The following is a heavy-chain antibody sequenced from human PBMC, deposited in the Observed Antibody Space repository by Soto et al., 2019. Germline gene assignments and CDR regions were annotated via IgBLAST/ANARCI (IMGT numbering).Heavy chain of an antibody. CDR2: IIPIFGTA. J-gene: IGHJ2*01. Sequence: QVQLVQSGAEVKKPGSSVTVSCKASGGTFSSYTISWVRQAPGQGLEWMGGIIPIFGTANYAQKFQGRVTIXXHXSKXTAYMELSSLRSEDTAVYYCARGNHRWLQLWYFDLWGRGTLVTVSS. CDR1: GGTFSSYT. CDR3: ARGNHRWLQLWYFDL. V-gene: IGHV1-69*12. D-gene: IGHD5-12*01.